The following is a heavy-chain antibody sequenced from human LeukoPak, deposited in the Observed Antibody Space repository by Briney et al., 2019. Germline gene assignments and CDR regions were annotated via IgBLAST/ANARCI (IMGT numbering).Heavy chain of an antibody. V-gene: IGHV1-18*04. CDR1: GYTFTSYG. J-gene: IGHJ4*02. D-gene: IGHD3-10*01. CDR2: ISAYNGNT. CDR3: ARVWFGEPDNYFDY. Sequence: ASVKVSCKASGYTFTSYGIGWVRQAPGQGLEWMGWISAYNGNTNYAQKLQGRVTMTTDTSTSTAYMELRSLRSDDTAVYYCARVWFGEPDNYFDYWGQGTLVTVSS.